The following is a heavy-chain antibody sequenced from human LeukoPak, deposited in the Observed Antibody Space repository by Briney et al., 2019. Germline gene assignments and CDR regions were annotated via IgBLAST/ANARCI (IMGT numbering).Heavy chain of an antibody. Sequence: SGTLSLTCAVSGGSILTTNWWSWVRQPPGKGLEWIGEVHLNGASNYNPSLKSRVSMSIDKSRNQLSLELTSVTAADTAIYYCARESGAFSPFGFWGQGTLVTVSS. CDR3: ARESGAFSPFGF. CDR1: GGSILTTNW. J-gene: IGHJ4*02. V-gene: IGHV4-4*02. D-gene: IGHD1-26*01. CDR2: VHLNGAS.